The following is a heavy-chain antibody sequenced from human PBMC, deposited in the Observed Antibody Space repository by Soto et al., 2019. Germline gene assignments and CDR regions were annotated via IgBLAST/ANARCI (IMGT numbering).Heavy chain of an antibody. CDR3: AGMPYTSGLRFDP. CDR2: IYQSGVT. D-gene: IGHD6-19*01. J-gene: IGHJ5*02. Sequence: SETLSLTCNMSGDSYSISTYSWSWVRQPPGKALQWIGFIYQSGVTSYNPSLASRVSISLDRSNNQCSLKLKSVTAADTAVYFCAGMPYTSGLRFDPWGPGTLVTSPQ. CDR1: GDSYSISTYS. V-gene: IGHV4-30-2*01.